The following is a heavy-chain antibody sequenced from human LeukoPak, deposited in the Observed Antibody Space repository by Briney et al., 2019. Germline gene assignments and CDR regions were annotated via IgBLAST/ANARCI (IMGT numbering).Heavy chain of an antibody. J-gene: IGHJ5*02. V-gene: IGHV3-20*04. CDR2: INWNGGST. CDR1: GFTFDDYG. Sequence: GGSLRLSCAASGFTFDDYGMSWVRQAPGKGLEWVSGINWNGGSTGYADSVKGRFAISRDNAKNSLYLQMNSLRAEDTALYYCARGSGYYFSNWFDPWGQGTLVTVSS. D-gene: IGHD3-22*01. CDR3: ARGSGYYFSNWFDP.